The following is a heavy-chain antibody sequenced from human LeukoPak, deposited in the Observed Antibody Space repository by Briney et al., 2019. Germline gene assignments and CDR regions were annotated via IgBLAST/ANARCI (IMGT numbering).Heavy chain of an antibody. CDR1: LCTSIRYW. V-gene: IGHV3-7*01. D-gene: IGHD6-19*01. CDR3: ARDRGSSGWYEFDY. Sequence: PGGSLRLSCTATLCTSIRYWMSWVRQAPGKGLEWVANIRQDGSEKYYVDSVKGRLSTSRDNAKNSLYLQMNSLRAEDTGVYYCARDRGSSGWYEFDYWGQGTLVTVSS. J-gene: IGHJ4*02. CDR2: IRQDGSEK.